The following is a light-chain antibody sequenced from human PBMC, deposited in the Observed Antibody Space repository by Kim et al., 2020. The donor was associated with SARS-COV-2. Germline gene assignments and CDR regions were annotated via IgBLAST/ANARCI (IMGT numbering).Light chain of an antibody. CDR2: GAS. CDR1: QSVSSSY. V-gene: IGKV3D-7*01. Sequence: PGERVTLSCRASQSVSSSYLTWYQQKPGQAPRLLIYGASTRATGIPARFSGSGSWTDFTLTISSLQPEDFAVYYCQQDYNLPRTFGQGTKVDIK. CDR3: QQDYNLPRT. J-gene: IGKJ1*01.